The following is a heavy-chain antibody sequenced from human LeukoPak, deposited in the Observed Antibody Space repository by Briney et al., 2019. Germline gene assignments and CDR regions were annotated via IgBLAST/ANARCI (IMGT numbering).Heavy chain of an antibody. J-gene: IGHJ6*03. Sequence: SETLSLTCAVYGGSVSGYYWSWIRQPPGKGLEWIGEINHSGSTNYNPSLESRVTISVDTSKNQFSLKLSSVTAADTAVYYCASDPHYYYYYMDVWGQGTLVTVSS. CDR2: INHSGST. V-gene: IGHV4-34*01. CDR3: ASDPHYYYYYMDV. CDR1: GGSVSGYY.